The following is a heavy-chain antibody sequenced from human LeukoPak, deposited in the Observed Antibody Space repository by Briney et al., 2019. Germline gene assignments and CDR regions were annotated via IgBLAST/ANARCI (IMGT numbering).Heavy chain of an antibody. CDR3: ARGRGVTDY. Sequence: SETLSLTCTVSGGSISSYYWSWIRQPLGKGPEWIGYIYSNGITNYNPSLKSRVTISVDTSKNQFSLKLSSVTAADTAVYFCARGRGVTDYWGQGTLVTVSS. D-gene: IGHD4-23*01. CDR1: GGSISSYY. J-gene: IGHJ4*02. CDR2: IYSNGIT. V-gene: IGHV4-59*01.